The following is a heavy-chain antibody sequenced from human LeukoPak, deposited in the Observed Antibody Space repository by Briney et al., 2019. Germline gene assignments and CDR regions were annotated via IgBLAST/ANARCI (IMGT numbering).Heavy chain of an antibody. CDR2: ISYDGSNK. D-gene: IGHD6-19*01. CDR1: GVTFSSYG. V-gene: IGHV3-30*18. CDR3: AKDRAVAGFFDY. Sequence: GGSLRLSCAASGVTFSSYGMHWVRQAPGKGLEWVAVISYDGSNKYYADSVKGRFTISRDNSKNTLYLQMNSLRAEDTAVYYCAKDRAVAGFFDYWGQGTLVTVSS. J-gene: IGHJ4*02.